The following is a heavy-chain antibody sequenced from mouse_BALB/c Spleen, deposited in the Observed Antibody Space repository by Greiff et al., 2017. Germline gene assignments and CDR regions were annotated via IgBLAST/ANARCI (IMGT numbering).Heavy chain of an antibody. CDR3: ARYGNYDY. CDR1: GYTFTDYY. J-gene: IGHJ2*01. V-gene: IGHV1-77*01. Sequence: VKLQESGAELARPGASVKLSCKASGYTFTDYYINWVKQRTGQGLEWIGEIYPGSGNTYYNEKFKGKATLTADKSSSTAYMQLSSLTSEDSAVYFCARYGNYDYWGQGTTLTVSS. D-gene: IGHD2-1*01. CDR2: IYPGSGNT.